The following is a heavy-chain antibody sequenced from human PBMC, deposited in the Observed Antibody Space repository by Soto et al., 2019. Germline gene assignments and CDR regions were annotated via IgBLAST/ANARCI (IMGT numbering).Heavy chain of an antibody. J-gene: IGHJ3*02. D-gene: IGHD3-22*01. Sequence: GGFLRLSCAASGFTFSSYSVNWVRQAQGKGVEWVSCITTSGTYIYYADSLKGRFTISRDNAKNSLYLEMNSLRAEDTAIYYCAREAYYYDSSGPKGSGFDIWGQWTMVTVSS. CDR1: GFTFSSYS. CDR2: ITTSGTYI. V-gene: IGHV3-21*01. CDR3: AREAYYYDSSGPKGSGFDI.